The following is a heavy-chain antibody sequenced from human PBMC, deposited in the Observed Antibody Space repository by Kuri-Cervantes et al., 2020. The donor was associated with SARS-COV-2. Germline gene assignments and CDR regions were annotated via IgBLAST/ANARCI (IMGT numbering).Heavy chain of an antibody. J-gene: IGHJ6*02. CDR3: ARDPVTPGYYYYYGMDV. CDR1: EFTFSSYW. D-gene: IGHD4-23*01. V-gene: IGHV3-74*01. Sequence: ETLSLTCAASEFTFSSYWMHWVRQAPGKGLVWVSRINSDGSSTSYADSVKGRFTISRDNAKNTLYLQMNSLRAEDTAVYYCARDPVTPGYYYYYGMDVWGQGTTVTVSS. CDR2: INSDGSST.